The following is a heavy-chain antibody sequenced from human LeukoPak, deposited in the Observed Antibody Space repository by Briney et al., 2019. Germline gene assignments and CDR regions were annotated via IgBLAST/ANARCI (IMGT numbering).Heavy chain of an antibody. D-gene: IGHD3-22*01. Sequence: SETLSLTCAVSGYTISSGYYWGWIRQPPGKGLEWIGSIYHSGSTYYNPSLKSRVTISVDTSKNQFSLKLSSVTAADTAVYYCARSYYYYDSSGYSYAFDIWGQGTMVTVSS. V-gene: IGHV4-38-2*01. CDR1: GYTISSGYY. J-gene: IGHJ3*02. CDR2: IYHSGST. CDR3: ARSYYYYDSSGYSYAFDI.